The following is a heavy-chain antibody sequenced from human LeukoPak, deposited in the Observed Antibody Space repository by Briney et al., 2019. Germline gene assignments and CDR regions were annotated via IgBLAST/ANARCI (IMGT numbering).Heavy chain of an antibody. CDR3: AGEFSMIVD. CDR2: IIPIFGTA. CDR1: GGTFSNYA. Sequence: SVTVSCKASGGTFSNYAISWVRQAPGQGLEWMGGIIPIFGTANYAQKFQGRVTMTRDTSISTAYMELSRLRSDDTAVYYCAGEFSMIVDWGQGTLVTVSS. J-gene: IGHJ4*02. V-gene: IGHV1-69*05. D-gene: IGHD3-22*01.